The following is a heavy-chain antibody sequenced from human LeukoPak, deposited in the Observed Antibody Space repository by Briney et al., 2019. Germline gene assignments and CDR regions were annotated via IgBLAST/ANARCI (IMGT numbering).Heavy chain of an antibody. V-gene: IGHV3-30*04. Sequence: GRSLRLSCAASGFTFSSYAMHWVRQAPGKGLEWVAVISYEGSNKYYADSVKGRFTISRDNSKNTLYLQMNSLRAEDTAVYYCARDIAVARGYYYYGMDVWGKGTTVTVSS. CDR2: ISYEGSNK. J-gene: IGHJ6*04. D-gene: IGHD6-19*01. CDR1: GFTFSSYA. CDR3: ARDIAVARGYYYYGMDV.